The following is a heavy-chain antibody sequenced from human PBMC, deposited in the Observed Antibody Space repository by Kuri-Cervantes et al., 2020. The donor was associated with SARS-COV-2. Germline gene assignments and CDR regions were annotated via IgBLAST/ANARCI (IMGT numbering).Heavy chain of an antibody. J-gene: IGHJ4*02. CDR2: IYSGGST. V-gene: IGHV3-53*01. CDR1: GFTVSSNY. CDR3: ARHPRLEASRNYYFDY. Sequence: GSLRLSCAVSGFTVSSNYMSWVRQAPGKGLEWVSVIYSGGSTYYADSVKGRFTISRDNSKNKLYLQMNSLRAEDTAVYFCARHPRLEASRNYYFDYWGQGILVTVSS.